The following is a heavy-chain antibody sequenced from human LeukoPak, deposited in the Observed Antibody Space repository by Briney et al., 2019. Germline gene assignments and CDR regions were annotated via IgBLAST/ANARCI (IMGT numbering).Heavy chain of an antibody. J-gene: IGHJ4*02. CDR1: GDSISSIKG. CDR2: IYHSGTT. V-gene: IGHV4-4*02. CDR3: ARGQNSWALYYFDY. Sequence: PSETLSLTCAVSGDSISSIKGWSWVRQPPGKGLEWIGEIYHSGTTNYNPSLKSRVTISGDKSKNHFSLKLSSVTAADTAVYYCARGQNSWALYYFDYWGQGTLVTVSS. D-gene: IGHD6-13*01.